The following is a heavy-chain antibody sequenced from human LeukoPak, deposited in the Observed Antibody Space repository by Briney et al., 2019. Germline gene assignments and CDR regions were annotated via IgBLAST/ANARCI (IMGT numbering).Heavy chain of an antibody. CDR2: MNPNSGNT. CDR3: ARGPVGATSKFDI. J-gene: IGHJ3*02. D-gene: IGHD1-26*01. CDR1: GDTFTSYD. Sequence: ASVKVSCKASGDTFTSYDINWVRQATGQGLEWMGWMNPNSGNTGYAQKFQGRVTMTRNNSISTAHMELSSLRPEDTAVYYCARGPVGATSKFDIWAKGQWSPSLQ. V-gene: IGHV1-8*01.